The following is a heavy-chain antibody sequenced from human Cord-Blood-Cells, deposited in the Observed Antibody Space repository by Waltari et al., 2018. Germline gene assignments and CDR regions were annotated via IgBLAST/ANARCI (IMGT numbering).Heavy chain of an antibody. J-gene: IGHJ1*01. D-gene: IGHD6-13*01. CDR2: ISGSGGST. CDR3: AKSDTDSSSWYCYRH. Sequence: EVQLLESGGGLVQPGGSLRLSCAASGFTFRSSATSWVRQPPGKGLEWVSAISGSGGSTYYADSVKGGFTISRDNSKNTLYLQMNSLRAEDTAVYYCAKSDTDSSSWYCYRHWGQGTLVTVSS. V-gene: IGHV3-23*01. CDR1: GFTFRSSA.